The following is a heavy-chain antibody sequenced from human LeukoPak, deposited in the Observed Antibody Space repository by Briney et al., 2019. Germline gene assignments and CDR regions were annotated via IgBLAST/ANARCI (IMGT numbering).Heavy chain of an antibody. CDR3: ARAQRISCTRALCYPLEY. J-gene: IGHJ4*02. V-gene: IGHV3-23*01. Sequence: GGSLRLSCAGTGFTFTNYAINWVCRAPGKGLEWVSSITGAADSTYLADSVRGRFTISRDNSKNTVYLQMNSLRTDDTAVYYCARAQRISCTRALCYPLEYWGQGTLVTVSS. CDR1: GFTFTNYA. CDR2: ITGAADST. D-gene: IGHD2-8*02.